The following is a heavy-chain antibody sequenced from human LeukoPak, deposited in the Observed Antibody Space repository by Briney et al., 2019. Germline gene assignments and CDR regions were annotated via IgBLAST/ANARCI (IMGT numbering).Heavy chain of an antibody. Sequence: GGSLRLSCAASGFTFSSYGMHRVRQAPGKGLEWVAFIRYDGSNKYYADSVKGRFTISRDNSKNTLYLQMNSLRAEDTAVYYCAKSFGVVIDYYYYYMDVWGKGTTVTVSS. CDR1: GFTFSSYG. J-gene: IGHJ6*03. V-gene: IGHV3-30*02. CDR3: AKSFGVVIDYYYYYMDV. CDR2: IRYDGSNK. D-gene: IGHD3-3*01.